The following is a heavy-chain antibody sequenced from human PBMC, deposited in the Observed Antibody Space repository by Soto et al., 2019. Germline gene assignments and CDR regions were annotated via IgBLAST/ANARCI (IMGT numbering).Heavy chain of an antibody. CDR3: AKGPGWMLLGYSQH. J-gene: IGHJ1*01. V-gene: IGHV3-9*01. D-gene: IGHD2-15*01. Sequence: EVQLVESGGGLVQPGRSLRLSCAASGFTFDDYAMHWVRQAPGKGLEWVSGISWKSCSIGYADSVKCRFIISRDNAKNSLSLQMNSLRAEDTALYYCAKGPGWMLLGYSQHWGQGTLVTVSS. CDR2: ISWKSCSI. CDR1: GFTFDDYA.